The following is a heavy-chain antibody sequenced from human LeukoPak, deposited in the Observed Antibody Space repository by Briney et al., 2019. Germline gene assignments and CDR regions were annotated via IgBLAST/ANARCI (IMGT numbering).Heavy chain of an antibody. CDR2: IYNSGST. D-gene: IGHD6-13*01. V-gene: IGHV4-38-2*02. J-gene: IGHJ5*02. CDR3: ARGYSSSWYMNWFDP. Sequence: PSETLSLTCTVFGYSISSGYYWGWIRQPPGKGLEWIGYIYNSGSTYYNPSLKSRVTISIDTSKNQFSLKLTSVTAADTAVYYCARGYSSSWYMNWFDPWGQGTLVAVSS. CDR1: GYSISSGYY.